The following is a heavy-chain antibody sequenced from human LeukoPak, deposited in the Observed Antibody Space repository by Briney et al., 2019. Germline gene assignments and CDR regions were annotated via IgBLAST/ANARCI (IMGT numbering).Heavy chain of an antibody. Sequence: ASVAVSCKASGYTFTGYYIYWVRQAPGQGLEWMGWINADGGGTNYAQKFQGRVTLTRDTSITIAYMELSRLTSDDTAVYYCARAAAAAHFDYWGQGTLVTVSS. CDR1: GYTFTGYY. CDR2: INADGGGT. CDR3: ARAAAAAHFDY. J-gene: IGHJ4*02. D-gene: IGHD6-13*01. V-gene: IGHV1-2*02.